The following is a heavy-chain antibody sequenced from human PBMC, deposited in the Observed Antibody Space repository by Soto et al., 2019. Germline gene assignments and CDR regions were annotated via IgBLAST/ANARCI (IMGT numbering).Heavy chain of an antibody. Sequence: QVHLVQSETEVKEPGASVTVSCKTSDSTFTGYTINWVRQAPGQGLEWLGWISSLNGNTNYARKYQARLPMTTNPAATTAYMEPSSLRSADTAVYCCARGTVTSGRWFGPWGQGTLVTVSS. CDR1: DSTFTGYT. D-gene: IGHD4-17*01. V-gene: IGHV1-18*04. J-gene: IGHJ5*02. CDR2: ISSLNGNT. CDR3: ARGTVTSGRWFGP.